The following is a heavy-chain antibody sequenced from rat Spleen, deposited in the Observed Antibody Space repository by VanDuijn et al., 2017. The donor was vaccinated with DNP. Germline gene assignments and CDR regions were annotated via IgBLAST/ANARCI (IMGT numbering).Heavy chain of an antibody. J-gene: IGHJ2*01. V-gene: IGHV5-27*01. Sequence: EVQLVESGGGLVQPGRSLKLSCAASGFTFRNYGMAWVRQAPTRGLEWVASISTSGGSTYHPDSVKGRFTISRDNAKSSLYLQMDSLRSEDTATYYCTTDGSSDWFAYWGRRIMVTVSS. D-gene: IGHD1-6*01. CDR3: TTDGSSDWFAY. CDR2: ISTSGGST. CDR1: GFTFRNYG.